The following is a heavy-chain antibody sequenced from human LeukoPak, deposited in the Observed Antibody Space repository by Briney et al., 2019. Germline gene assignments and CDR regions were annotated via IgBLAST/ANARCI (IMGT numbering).Heavy chain of an antibody. V-gene: IGHV3-30-3*01. CDR2: ISYDGSNK. CDR1: GFTFSSYA. J-gene: IGHJ4*02. D-gene: IGHD4-17*01. Sequence: GRSLRLSCAASGFTFSSYAMHWVRQAPGKGLEWVAVISYDGSNKYYADSVKGRFTISRDNSKNTLYLQMNSLRAEDTAVYYCARAQDYGDHEFDYWGQGTLVTVSS. CDR3: ARAQDYGDHEFDY.